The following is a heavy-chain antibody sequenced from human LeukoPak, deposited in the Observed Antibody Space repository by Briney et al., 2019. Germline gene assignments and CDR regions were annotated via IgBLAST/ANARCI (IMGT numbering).Heavy chain of an antibody. D-gene: IGHD6-19*01. J-gene: IGHJ5*02. Sequence: SQTLSLTCAISRDSVSNNRAAWNWIRLSPSRGLEWLGRTYYRSKWYSDYALSVKSRLTVGPDTSKNHFSLHLNSVTPEDTAVYYCARDSSYSTGWYDHWGQGTLVTVSS. CDR3: ARDSSYSTGWYDH. CDR2: TYYRSKWYS. V-gene: IGHV6-1*01. CDR1: RDSVSNNRAA.